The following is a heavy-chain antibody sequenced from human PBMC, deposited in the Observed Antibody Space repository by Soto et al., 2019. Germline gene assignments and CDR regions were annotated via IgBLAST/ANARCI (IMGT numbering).Heavy chain of an antibody. CDR3: ANVPYSWGRHYYCYGGDV. J-gene: IGHJ6*02. CDR1: GFTFSSYG. CDR2: ISYDGRNK. Sequence: PGGSLRLSYAASGFTFSSYGMHGVRQAPGKGLEWVAVISYDGRNKYYTDPVKRRFTISRDNSKNTLYLLMNSLRAENTVVSYCANVPYSWGRHYYCYGGDVWGQGTMVTVSS. V-gene: IGHV3-30*18. D-gene: IGHD5-18*01.